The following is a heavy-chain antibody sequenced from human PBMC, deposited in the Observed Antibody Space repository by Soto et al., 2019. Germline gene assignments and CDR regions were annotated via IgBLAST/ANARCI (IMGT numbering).Heavy chain of an antibody. CDR3: ARLVWAPGNYGMDV. CDR2: IYYSGST. Sequence: QLQLQESGPGLVKPSKTLSLTCTVSGGSISSSSFYWGWIRQPPGKGLEWIGSIYYSGSTYYNPSLKSRVTISVDTSKNQFSLKLSSVTAADTAVYYCARLVWAPGNYGMDVWGQGTTVTVSS. J-gene: IGHJ6*02. D-gene: IGHD3-16*01. V-gene: IGHV4-39*01. CDR1: GGSISSSSFY.